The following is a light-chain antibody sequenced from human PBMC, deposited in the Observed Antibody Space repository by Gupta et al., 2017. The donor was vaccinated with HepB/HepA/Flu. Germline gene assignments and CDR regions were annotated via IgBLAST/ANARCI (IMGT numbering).Light chain of an antibody. CDR3: QQFKRDPVT. CDR1: QGISSY. CDR2: AAS. J-gene: IGKJ5*01. V-gene: IGKV1-9*01. Sequence: QLTKSPSFLSASVGDRVTITCRASQGISSYLAWYQQRPGKAPNLLIYAASTLQSGVLSRRSGPGSETEFTLTSSSMKTEACATNYCQQFKRDPVTFGQGTRLEIK.